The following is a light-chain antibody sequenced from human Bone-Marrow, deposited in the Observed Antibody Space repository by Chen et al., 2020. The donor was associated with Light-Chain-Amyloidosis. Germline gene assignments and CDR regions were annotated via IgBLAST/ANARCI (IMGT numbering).Light chain of an antibody. J-gene: IGLJ1*01. CDR3: SSYTSSSTYV. V-gene: IGLV2-14*01. CDR2: DVS. Sequence: QSALTQPASVSGSPGHSITFSCTGTSSDVGGYNYVSWYQQHPGKAPKLMIYDVSNRPSGVSNRFSGSKSGNTASLTISGLQAEDEADYYCSSYTSSSTYVFGTGTKVTVL. CDR1: SSDVGGYNY.